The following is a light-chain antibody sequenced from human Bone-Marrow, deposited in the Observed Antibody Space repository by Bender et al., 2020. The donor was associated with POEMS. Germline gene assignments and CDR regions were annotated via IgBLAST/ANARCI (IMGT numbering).Light chain of an antibody. CDR2: TNN. CDR3: CSYAGSSTPYV. V-gene: IGLV1-44*01. CDR1: GSNIGGYP. Sequence: QSVLTQPPSVSGTPGQRVTISCSGSGSNIGGYPVNWYQQLPGTAPRLLIYTNNERPSGVSNRFSGSKSGNTASLTISGLQAEDEADYYCCSYAGSSTPYVFGTGTKVTVL. J-gene: IGLJ1*01.